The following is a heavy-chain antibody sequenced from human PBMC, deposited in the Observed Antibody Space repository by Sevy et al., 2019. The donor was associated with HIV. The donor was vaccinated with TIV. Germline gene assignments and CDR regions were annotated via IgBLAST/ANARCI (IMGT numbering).Heavy chain of an antibody. V-gene: IGHV3-7*01. D-gene: IGHD1-26*01. CDR3: VRALLKADSL. CDR2: INEDGSTK. Sequence: GGSLRLSCEVSGLSVTNNGMHWVRQAPGKGLEWVANINEDGSTKYYLDSVKGRFTISRDNAENSAFLQMNSLRVEDTAVYYCVRALLKADSLWGQGTLVTVSS. J-gene: IGHJ4*02. CDR1: GLSVTNNG.